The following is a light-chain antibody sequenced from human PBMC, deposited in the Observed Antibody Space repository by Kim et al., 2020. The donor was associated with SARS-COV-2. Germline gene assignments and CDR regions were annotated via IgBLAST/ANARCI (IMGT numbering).Light chain of an antibody. J-gene: IGLJ3*02. CDR1: SGHSSYA. CDR2: LNSDGRH. V-gene: IGLV4-69*01. CDR3: QTWGTGSWV. Sequence: SVKLTCTLSSGHSSYAIAWHQQQPEKGARYLMKLNSDGRHSKGDGIPDRFSGSSSGAERYLTISNLQSEDEADYYCQTWGTGSWVFGGGTQLTVL.